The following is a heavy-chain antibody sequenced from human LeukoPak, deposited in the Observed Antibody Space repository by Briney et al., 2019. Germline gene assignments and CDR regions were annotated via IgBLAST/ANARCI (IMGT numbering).Heavy chain of an antibody. Sequence: GASVKVSCKASGYTFTCYYIHWVRQAPGQGLEWMGWINPYNGDTKYAQKFQGRVTMARDTPSTIAYMDLSSLRSDDTALYYCARVEAGTPRWNYWGQGTLVSVSS. V-gene: IGHV1-2*02. CDR2: INPYNGDT. CDR1: GYTFTCYY. CDR3: ARVEAGTPRWNY. D-gene: IGHD6-19*01. J-gene: IGHJ4*02.